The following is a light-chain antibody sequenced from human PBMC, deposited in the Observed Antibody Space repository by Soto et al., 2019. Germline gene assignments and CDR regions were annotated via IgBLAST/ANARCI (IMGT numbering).Light chain of an antibody. CDR2: EGR. CDR3: CSYAGSSTF. CDR1: SSDVGSYNL. V-gene: IGLV2-23*03. Sequence: QSALTQPASVSGSPGQSITISCTGTSSDVGSYNLVSWYQQHPGKAPKLMIYEGRKRPSGVSNRFSGSKSGNTASLTISGLQAEDEADYYCCSYAGSSTFFGTGTKLTVL. J-gene: IGLJ1*01.